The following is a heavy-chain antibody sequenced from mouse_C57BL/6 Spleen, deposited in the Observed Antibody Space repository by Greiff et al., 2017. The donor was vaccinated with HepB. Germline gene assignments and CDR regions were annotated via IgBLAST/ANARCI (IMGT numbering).Heavy chain of an antibody. Sequence: DVMLVESGEGLVKPGGSLKLSCAASGFTFSSYAMSWVRQTPEKRLEWVAYISSGGDYIYYADTVKGRFTISRDNARNTLYLQMSSLKSEDTAMYYCTREGLGGNYFDYWGQGTTLTVSS. CDR1: GFTFSSYA. CDR3: TREGLGGNYFDY. V-gene: IGHV5-9-1*02. CDR2: ISSGGDYI. D-gene: IGHD1-1*02. J-gene: IGHJ2*01.